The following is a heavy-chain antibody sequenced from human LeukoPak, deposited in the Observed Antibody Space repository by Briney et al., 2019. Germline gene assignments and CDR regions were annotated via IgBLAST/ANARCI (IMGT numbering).Heavy chain of an antibody. V-gene: IGHV3-30-3*01. CDR1: GFTFGDFA. CDR3: ARDRVAAAGTGAFDI. Sequence: GGSLRLSCAASGFTFGDFAMHWVRQAPGKGLEWVALISFDGSNKYYADSVKGRFTISRDNAKNSLYLQMNSLRAEDTAVYYCARDRVAAAGTGAFDIWGQGTMVTVSS. J-gene: IGHJ3*02. CDR2: ISFDGSNK. D-gene: IGHD6-13*01.